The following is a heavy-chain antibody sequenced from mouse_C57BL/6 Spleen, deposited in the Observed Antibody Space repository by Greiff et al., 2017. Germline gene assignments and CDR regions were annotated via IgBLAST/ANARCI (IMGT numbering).Heavy chain of an antibody. V-gene: IGHV5-4*01. Sequence: DVQLVESGGGLVKPGGSLKLSCAASGFTFSSYAMSWVRQTPEKRLEWVATISDGGSYTYYPDNVKGRFTISRDNAKNNLYLQMSHLKSEDTAMYYCARDTSYDYDPSYAMDYWGQGTSVTVSS. CDR2: ISDGGSYT. J-gene: IGHJ4*01. CDR1: GFTFSSYA. D-gene: IGHD2-4*01. CDR3: ARDTSYDYDPSYAMDY.